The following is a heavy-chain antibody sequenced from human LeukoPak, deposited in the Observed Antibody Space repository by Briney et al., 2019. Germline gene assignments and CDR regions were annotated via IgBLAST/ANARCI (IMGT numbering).Heavy chain of an antibody. V-gene: IGHV1-2*02. CDR2: INPNSGGT. CDR1: GYTFTGYH. Sequence: ASVKVSCKASGYTFTGYHIHWVRQAPGQGLEWMGWINPNSGGTNYAQKFQGRVTMTRNTSISTAYMELSSLRSEDTAVYYCARSDYYYMDVWGKGTTVTISS. CDR3: ARSDYYYMDV. J-gene: IGHJ6*03.